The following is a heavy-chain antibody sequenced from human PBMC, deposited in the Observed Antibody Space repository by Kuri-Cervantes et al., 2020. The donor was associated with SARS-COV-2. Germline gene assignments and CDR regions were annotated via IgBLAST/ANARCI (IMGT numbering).Heavy chain of an antibody. Sequence: GGSLRLSCAASGFTFSGHWIHWVRQAPGKGLVWVSRINPDGSYTNNADSVKGRFTLSRDNAKNMLFLQMNSLRAEDTAVYYCARDQITMIYGMDVWGQGTTVTVSS. CDR2: INPDGSYT. V-gene: IGHV3-74*01. D-gene: IGHD3-22*01. J-gene: IGHJ6*02. CDR1: GFTFSGHW. CDR3: ARDQITMIYGMDV.